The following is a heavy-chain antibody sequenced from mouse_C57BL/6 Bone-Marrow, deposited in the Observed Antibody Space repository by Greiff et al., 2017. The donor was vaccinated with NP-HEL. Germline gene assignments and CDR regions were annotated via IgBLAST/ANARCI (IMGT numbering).Heavy chain of an antibody. V-gene: IGHV1-19*01. CDR1: GYTFTDYY. J-gene: IGHJ3*01. CDR3: ARRAGDYDVAWFAY. D-gene: IGHD2-4*01. Sequence: EVQLQQSGPVLVKPGASVKMSCKASGYTFTDYYMNWVKQSHGKSLEWIGVINPYNGGTSYNQKFKGKATLTVDKSSSTAYMELNSLTSEDSAVYYCARRAGDYDVAWFAYWGQGTLVTVSA. CDR2: INPYNGGT.